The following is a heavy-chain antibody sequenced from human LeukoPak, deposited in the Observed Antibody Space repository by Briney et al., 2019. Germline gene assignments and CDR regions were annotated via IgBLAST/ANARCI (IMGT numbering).Heavy chain of an antibody. CDR2: ISSSGSTI. J-gene: IGHJ4*02. CDR3: ARLVAVAGFDY. CDR1: GFTFSSYE. D-gene: IGHD6-19*01. Sequence: GSLRLSCAASGFTFSSYEMNWVRQAPGKGLEWVSYISSSGSTIYYADSVKGRFTISRDNAKNSLYLRMNSLRAEDTAVYYCARLVAVAGFDYWGQGTLVTVSS. V-gene: IGHV3-48*03.